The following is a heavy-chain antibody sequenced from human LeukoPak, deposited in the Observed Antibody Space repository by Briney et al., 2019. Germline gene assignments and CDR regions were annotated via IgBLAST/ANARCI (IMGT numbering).Heavy chain of an antibody. V-gene: IGHV3-30*03. J-gene: IGHJ3*02. D-gene: IGHD2-2*01. CDR3: ARAYCGSSSCRIGASDI. Sequence: GGSLRLSCAASGFTFSSYGMHWVRQAPGKGLEWVAVISYDGSNKYYADSVKGRFTISRDNSKNTLYLQMNSLRAEDTADYYCARAYCGSSSCRIGASDIWGQGTMVTVSS. CDR2: ISYDGSNK. CDR1: GFTFSSYG.